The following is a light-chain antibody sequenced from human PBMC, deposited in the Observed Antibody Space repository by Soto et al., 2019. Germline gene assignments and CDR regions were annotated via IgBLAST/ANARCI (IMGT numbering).Light chain of an antibody. V-gene: IGKV3-15*01. CDR3: QQYNNWPLT. CDR2: GAS. CDR1: QSISNN. Sequence: EIVMTQSPATLSVSPGERATLSCGASQSISNNLAWYQQRPGQPPRLLFYGASTRATGIPARFSGSGSGTEFTLTISSLQSEDFAVYYCQQYNNWPLTFGGGTKVDIK. J-gene: IGKJ4*01.